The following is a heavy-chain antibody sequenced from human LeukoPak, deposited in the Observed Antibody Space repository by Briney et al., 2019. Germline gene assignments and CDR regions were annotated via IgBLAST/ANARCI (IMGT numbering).Heavy chain of an antibody. CDR2: ISSSNSTI. V-gene: IGHV3-48*01. J-gene: IGHJ4*02. CDR1: GFTFSSYS. D-gene: IGHD2-2*01. CDR3: ARRYCSSTSCYPDY. Sequence: GGSLRLSCAASGFTFSSYSMNWVRQAPRKGLEWVSYISSSNSTIYYADSVKGRFTISRDNAKNSLYLQMNSLRAEDTAVYYCARRYCSSTSCYPDYWGQGTLVTVSS.